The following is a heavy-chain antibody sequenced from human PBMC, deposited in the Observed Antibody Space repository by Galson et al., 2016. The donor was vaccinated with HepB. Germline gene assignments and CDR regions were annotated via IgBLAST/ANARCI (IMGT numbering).Heavy chain of an antibody. V-gene: IGHV3-15*07. D-gene: IGHD3-10*01. CDR3: TTDLARFGESRYGMDV. J-gene: IGHJ6*02. Sequence: SLRLSCAASGFSVSNAWMNWVRQAPGEGLEWVGRMRSKTDGGTTDYAAPVKGRFTISRDDSKNTLYVQMNSLKTEDTAVYYCTTDLARFGESRYGMDVWGQGTTVTVSS. CDR1: GFSVSNAW. CDR2: MRSKTDGGTT.